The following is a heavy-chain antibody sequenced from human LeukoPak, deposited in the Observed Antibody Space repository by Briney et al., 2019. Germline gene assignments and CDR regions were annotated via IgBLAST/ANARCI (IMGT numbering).Heavy chain of an antibody. CDR2: IYYSGST. D-gene: IGHD4-17*01. Sequence: SETLSLTCTVSGGSISGSSYYWGWIRQPPGKGLEWIGSIYYSGSTYYNPSLKSPVTISVDTSKNQFSLKLSSVTAADTAVYYCARHYGDYFDYWGQGTLVTVSS. V-gene: IGHV4-39*01. J-gene: IGHJ4*02. CDR1: GGSISGSSYY. CDR3: ARHYGDYFDY.